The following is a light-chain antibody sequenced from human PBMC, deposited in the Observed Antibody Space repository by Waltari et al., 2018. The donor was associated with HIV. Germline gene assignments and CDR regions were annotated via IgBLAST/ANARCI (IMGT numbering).Light chain of an antibody. CDR3: AAWEDSLSGRGV. Sequence: QSVLTQPPSASGTPGQRVTISCSGSSSNIGSKYVYWYQQLPGTAPKLLIYRNYQRPSGVPDRFSGSKSGTSASLAISGLRSEEEADYYCAAWEDSLSGRGVFGGGTKLTVL. V-gene: IGLV1-47*01. CDR2: RNY. CDR1: SSNIGSKY. J-gene: IGLJ2*01.